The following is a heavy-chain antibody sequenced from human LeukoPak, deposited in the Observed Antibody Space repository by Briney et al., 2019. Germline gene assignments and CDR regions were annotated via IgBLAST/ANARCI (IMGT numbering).Heavy chain of an antibody. CDR3: ARAPMGLYYYGMDV. Sequence: ASVKVSCKASGYTFTSYGISWVRQAPGQELEWMGWISAYNGNTNYAQKLQGRVTMTTDTSTSTAYMELRSLRSDDTAVYYCARAPMGLYYYGMDVWGQGTTVTVSS. CDR1: GYTFTSYG. J-gene: IGHJ6*02. CDR2: ISAYNGNT. D-gene: IGHD3-10*01. V-gene: IGHV1-18*01.